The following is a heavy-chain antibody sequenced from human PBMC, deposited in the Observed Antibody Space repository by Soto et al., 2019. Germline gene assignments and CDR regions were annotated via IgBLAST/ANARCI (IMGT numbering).Heavy chain of an antibody. J-gene: IGHJ4*02. CDR1: GYTFTSYF. Sequence: QVRLVQSGAEVKKPGASVKVSCKASGYTFTSYFMHWVRQAPGQELEWMGIINHSGGSTSYAQKFQGRVTMTRDTATSTVFMELSSLRSEDTAVYYCARSPRSEWFSHFVYWGQGTLVTVSS. D-gene: IGHD3-3*01. CDR3: ARSPRSEWFSHFVY. V-gene: IGHV1-46*01. CDR2: INHSGGST.